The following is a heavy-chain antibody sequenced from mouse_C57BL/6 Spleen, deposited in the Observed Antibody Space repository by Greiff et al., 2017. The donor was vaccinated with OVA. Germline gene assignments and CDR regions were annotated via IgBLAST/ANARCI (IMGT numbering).Heavy chain of an antibody. V-gene: IGHV2-2*01. CDR1: GFSFTSYG. J-gene: IGHJ3*01. CDR3: ARSGYSDPGWFAY. CDR2: IWSGGST. Sequence: VQLQQSGPGLVQPSQRLSITCTVSGFSFTSYGVHWVRQSPGKGLEWLGVIWSGGSTDYNAAFIYRLSISKDNSKSQVFFKMNSLQADDTAIYYCARSGYSDPGWFAYWGQGTLVTVSA. D-gene: IGHD2-3*01.